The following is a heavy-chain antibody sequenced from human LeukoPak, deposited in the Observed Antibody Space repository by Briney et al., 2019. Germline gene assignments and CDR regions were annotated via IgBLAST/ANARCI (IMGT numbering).Heavy chain of an antibody. V-gene: IGHV3-23*01. CDR2: ICGSGGST. CDR1: GFTFSGYA. CDR3: AKAPDIVATTHFAY. J-gene: IGHJ4*02. D-gene: IGHD5-12*01. Sequence: PGGSLRLSCAASGFTFSGYAMSWVRQAPGKGVEWVSAICGSGGSTYSADSVKGRCTISRDNSKNTLYLQMNSLRAEDTAVYYCAKAPDIVATTHFAYWGQGALVTVSS.